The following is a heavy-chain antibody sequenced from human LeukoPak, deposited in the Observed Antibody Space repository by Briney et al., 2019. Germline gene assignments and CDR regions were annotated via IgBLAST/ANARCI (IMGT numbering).Heavy chain of an antibody. CDR1: GFTFSSYS. CDR2: ISSSSSYI. J-gene: IGHJ4*02. Sequence: GGSLRLSCAASGFTFSSYSMNWVRQAPGKGLEWVSSISSSSSYIYYADSVKGRFTISRDNAKNSLYLQMNSLRAEDTAAYYCAREGISSSSAETYDYWGQGTLVTVSS. CDR3: AREGISSSSAETYDY. V-gene: IGHV3-21*01. D-gene: IGHD6-6*01.